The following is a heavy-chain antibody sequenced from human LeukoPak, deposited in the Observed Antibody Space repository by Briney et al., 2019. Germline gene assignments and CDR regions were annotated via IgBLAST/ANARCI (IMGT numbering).Heavy chain of an antibody. V-gene: IGHV1-18*01. CDR3: ARDNSGSTREN. J-gene: IGHJ4*02. D-gene: IGHD6-25*01. CDR2: ISGYNGNT. Sequence: ASVKVSCKASGYTFTSYGISWVRQAPGQGLEWMGWISGYNGNTNYAQKFQGRVTMTTDTSTSTVYMELRSLRSDDTAVYYCARDNSGSTRENWGQGTQVTVSS. CDR1: GYTFTSYG.